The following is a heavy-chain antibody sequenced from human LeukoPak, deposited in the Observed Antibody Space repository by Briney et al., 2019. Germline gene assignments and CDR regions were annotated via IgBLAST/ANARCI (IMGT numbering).Heavy chain of an antibody. CDR1: GFTFSSYW. D-gene: IGHD6-19*01. CDR2: IKQDGSEK. Sequence: GGSLRLSCAASGFTFSSYWMSWVRQAPGKGLEWVANIKQDGSEKYYVDCVKGRFTISRDNAKNSLYLQMNSLRAEDTAVYYCARGSGGWYNWFDPWGQGTLVTVSS. CDR3: ARGSGGWYNWFDP. J-gene: IGHJ5*02. V-gene: IGHV3-7*01.